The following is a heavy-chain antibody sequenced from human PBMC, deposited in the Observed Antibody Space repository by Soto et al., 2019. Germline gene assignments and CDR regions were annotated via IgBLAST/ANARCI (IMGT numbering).Heavy chain of an antibody. D-gene: IGHD1-7*01. CDR1: GDDSVSSNSAA. CDR3: ASGTTATGDS. Sequence: SQTLSLTCAISGDDSVSSNSAAWNWVRQSPSRGLEWLGRTYYRSKWYTDYAVSVKSRITINPDTSKNQFSLQLNSVTPEDTAVYYCASGTTATGDSWGQGTLVTVSS. CDR2: TYYRSKWYT. J-gene: IGHJ4*02. V-gene: IGHV6-1*01.